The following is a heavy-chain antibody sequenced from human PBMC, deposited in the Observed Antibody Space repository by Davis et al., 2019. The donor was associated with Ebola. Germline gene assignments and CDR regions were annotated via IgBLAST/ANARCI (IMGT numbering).Heavy chain of an antibody. J-gene: IGHJ4*02. CDR3: AKDKGIVGATPFDY. D-gene: IGHD1-26*01. Sequence: SLKISCAASGFTFDDYAMHWFRQAPGKGLEWVSGISWNSGSIGYADSVKGRFTISRDNAKNSLYLQMNSLRAEDTALYYCAKDKGIVGATPFDYWGQGTLVTVSS. CDR2: ISWNSGSI. V-gene: IGHV3-9*01. CDR1: GFTFDDYA.